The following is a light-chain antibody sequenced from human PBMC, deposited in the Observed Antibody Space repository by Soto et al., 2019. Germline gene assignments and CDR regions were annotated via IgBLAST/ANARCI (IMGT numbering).Light chain of an antibody. CDR1: QSVSSN. Sequence: EIVMTQSPATLSVSPGERATLSCRACQSVSSNLAWYQQKPGQAPRLLIYGASTRATGIPARFSGSGSGTEFTLTISRLQSEECAVYYCQQYNNWPITFGGGTKVEIK. CDR3: QQYNNWPIT. CDR2: GAS. V-gene: IGKV3-15*01. J-gene: IGKJ4*01.